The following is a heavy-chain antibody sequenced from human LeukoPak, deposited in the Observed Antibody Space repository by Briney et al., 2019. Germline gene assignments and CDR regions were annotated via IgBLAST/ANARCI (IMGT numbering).Heavy chain of an antibody. Sequence: GSLRISCAASGFTFSDYYMSWIRQAPGEGLGLVSYNSSSGSTIYYADSVKGRFTISRDNAKNSLYLQVNSLRAEDTAVYYCARGGGCTNGVCYTTYYYYMDVWGKGTTVTVSS. CDR3: ARGGGCTNGVCYTTYYYYMDV. D-gene: IGHD2-8*01. CDR2: NSSSGSTI. J-gene: IGHJ6*03. CDR1: GFTFSDYY. V-gene: IGHV3-11*04.